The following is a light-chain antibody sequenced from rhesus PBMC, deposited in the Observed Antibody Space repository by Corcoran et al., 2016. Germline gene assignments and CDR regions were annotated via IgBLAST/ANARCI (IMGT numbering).Light chain of an antibody. CDR3: QQHNSYPLT. CDR1: QGISSY. V-gene: IGKV1-25*01. J-gene: IGKJ4*01. CDR2: KAS. Sequence: DIQMTQSPSSLSASVGDTVTITCRASQGISSYLAWYQQKPGKAPTLLIYKASTLQIGVPSRFSGIGSGTDFTLTISSLQPEDFATYYCQQHNSYPLTFGGGTKVEIK.